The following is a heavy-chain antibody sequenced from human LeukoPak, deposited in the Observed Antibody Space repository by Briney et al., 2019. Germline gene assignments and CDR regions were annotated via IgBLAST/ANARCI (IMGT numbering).Heavy chain of an antibody. CDR1: GFTFSDYW. Sequence: GGSLRLSCAASGFTFSDYWTTWVRQAPGKGLEWVANIKQDGSEKDYVDSVKGRFTISRDNAKNSLYLQMDSLRVEDTAVYYCARDDALGDNALDIWGQGTMVTVSS. D-gene: IGHD3-16*01. CDR3: ARDDALGDNALDI. J-gene: IGHJ3*02. V-gene: IGHV3-7*01. CDR2: IKQDGSEK.